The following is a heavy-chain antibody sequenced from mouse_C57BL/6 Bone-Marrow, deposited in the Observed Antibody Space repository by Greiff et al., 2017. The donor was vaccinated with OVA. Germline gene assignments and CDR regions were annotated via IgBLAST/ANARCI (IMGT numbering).Heavy chain of an antibody. V-gene: IGHV5-17*01. J-gene: IGHJ1*03. D-gene: IGHD1-1*01. CDR1: GFTFSDYG. Sequence: DVQLVESGGGLVKPGGSLKLSCAASGFTFSDYGMHWVRQAPEKGLEWVAYISSGSSTIYYADTVKGRFTISRDNAKNTLFLQMTSLRSEDTAMYYCAKGYYYGSLYWDFDVWGTGTTVTVSS. CDR3: AKGYYYGSLYWDFDV. CDR2: ISSGSSTI.